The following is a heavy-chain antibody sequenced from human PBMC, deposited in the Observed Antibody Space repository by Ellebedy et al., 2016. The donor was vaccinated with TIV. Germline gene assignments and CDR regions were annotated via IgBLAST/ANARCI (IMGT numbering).Heavy chain of an antibody. J-gene: IGHJ6*02. CDR1: GYTFASYG. D-gene: IGHD2-15*01. V-gene: IGHV1-18*01. CDR2: ISAYNGNT. Sequence: ASVKVSXXASGYTFASYGISWVRQAPGQGLEWMGWISAYNGNTNYAQKLQGRVTMTTDTSTSTAYMELRSLRSDDTAVYYCARDVVVVAATHYYYYYGMDVWGQGTTVTVSS. CDR3: ARDVVVVAATHYYYYYGMDV.